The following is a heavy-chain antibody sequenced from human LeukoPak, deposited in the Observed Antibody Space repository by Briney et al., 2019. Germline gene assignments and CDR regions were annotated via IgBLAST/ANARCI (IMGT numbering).Heavy chain of an antibody. CDR3: AKVAIAAALNWFDP. CDR2: ISYDGSNK. CDR1: GFTFSSYG. J-gene: IGHJ5*02. D-gene: IGHD6-13*01. Sequence: GGSLRLSCAASGFTFSSYGMHWVRQAPGKGLEWVAVISYDGSNKYYADSVKGRFTISRDNSKNTLYLQMNSLRAEDTAVYYCAKVAIAAALNWFDPWGQGTLVTVSS. V-gene: IGHV3-30*18.